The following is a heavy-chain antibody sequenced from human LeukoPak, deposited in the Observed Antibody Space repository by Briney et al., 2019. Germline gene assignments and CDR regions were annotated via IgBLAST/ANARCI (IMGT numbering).Heavy chain of an antibody. CDR2: FSGNGDYT. CDR1: GFTFTTYA. V-gene: IGHV3-23*01. CDR3: EKRIVFIPISNSSFDS. J-gene: IGHJ4*02. D-gene: IGHD2-21*01. Sequence: GGSLRLSCAASGFTFTTYAMTWVAQSPGKGLKWFSAFSGNGDYTFYTDSVKGRFTISRDHSKNALYLQMNSLRAEDTAVYYCEKRIVFIPISNSSFDSRGPGTLVTVSS.